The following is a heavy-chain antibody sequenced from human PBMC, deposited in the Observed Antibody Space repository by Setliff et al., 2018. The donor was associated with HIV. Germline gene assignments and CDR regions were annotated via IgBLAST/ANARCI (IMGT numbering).Heavy chain of an antibody. D-gene: IGHD6-13*01. CDR3: ARLTRITTAGH. CDR2: IYYRGST. CDR1: GGSISSSSYY. V-gene: IGHV4-39*01. J-gene: IGHJ4*02. Sequence: SETLSLTCTVSGGSISSSSYYWGWIRQPPGKGLERIGSIYYRGSTYYNPSLKSRVTISVDTSKNQFSLKLNSVTAADTAVYYCARLTRITTAGHWGRGTLVTVSS.